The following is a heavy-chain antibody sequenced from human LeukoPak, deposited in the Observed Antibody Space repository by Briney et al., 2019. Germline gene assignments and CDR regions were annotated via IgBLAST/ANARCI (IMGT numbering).Heavy chain of an antibody. V-gene: IGHV3-23*01. J-gene: IGHJ4*02. D-gene: IGHD3-10*01. CDR3: AKDILWFGELLLDY. Sequence: QTGGSLRLSCAASGFTFSSTAMSWVRQAPGKGLEWVSAISDNGGYTYYADSVQGRFTISRDNAKNTLYLQMNSLRAEDTAVYYCAKDILWFGELLLDYWGQGTLVTVSS. CDR2: ISDNGGYT. CDR1: GFTFSSTA.